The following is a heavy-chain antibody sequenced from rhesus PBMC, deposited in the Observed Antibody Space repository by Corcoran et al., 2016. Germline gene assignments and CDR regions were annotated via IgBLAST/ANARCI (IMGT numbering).Heavy chain of an antibody. Sequence: EVQLAESGGGLVQPGGSLRLSCAASGFTFSGHEMHWGRQAPGKGLESVSFIGGDSSYTHYADSVKGRFIITRANAKNSLCQQMDSLRAEETAVYYCARHRRYYGLDSWGQGVVVTVSS. CDR3: ARHRRYYGLDS. CDR1: GFTFSGHE. V-gene: IGHV3-115*02. J-gene: IGHJ6*01. CDR2: IGGDSSYT.